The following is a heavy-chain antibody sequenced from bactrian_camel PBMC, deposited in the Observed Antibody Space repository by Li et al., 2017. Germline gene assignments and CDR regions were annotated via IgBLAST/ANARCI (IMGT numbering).Heavy chain of an antibody. V-gene: IGHV3S33*01. CDR2: ISSDGDRT. CDR3: AHKSLYYSRNGGLCYDGNPFKYCY. D-gene: IGHD3*01. CDR1: GFTFSAHE. Sequence: HVQLVESGGGLVQPGGSLRLSCAASGFTFSAHEMRWVRQAPGKGPEWVAVISSDGDRTWYSDSVKGRFTISRHNANRTSVLLSLQMDKLKIEDTGIYYCAHKSLYYSRNGGLCYDGNPFKYCYWGQGTQVTVS. J-gene: IGHJ4*01.